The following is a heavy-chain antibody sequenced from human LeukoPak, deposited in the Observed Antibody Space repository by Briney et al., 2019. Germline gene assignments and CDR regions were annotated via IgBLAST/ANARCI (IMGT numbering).Heavy chain of an antibody. V-gene: IGHV1-69*06. CDR2: IIPIFGTA. CDR3: ARASRVGATTWDY. J-gene: IGHJ4*02. CDR1: GGTFSSYA. D-gene: IGHD1-26*01. Sequence: GASVKVSCKASGGTFSSYAISWVRQAPGQGLEWMGGIIPIFGTANYAQKFQGRVTITADKSTSTAYMELSSLRSEDTAVYYCARASRVGATTWDYWGQGTLVTVSS.